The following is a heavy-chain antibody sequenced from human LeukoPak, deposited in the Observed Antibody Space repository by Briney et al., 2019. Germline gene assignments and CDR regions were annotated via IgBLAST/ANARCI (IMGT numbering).Heavy chain of an antibody. CDR2: IKQDGSEK. CDR1: GFIFRTYW. J-gene: IGHJ6*03. Sequence: GGSLRLSCSASGFIFRTYWMSWVRQAPEKGLEWVANIKQDGSEKYYVDSVKGRFTISRDNAKNSLYLQMNSLRAEDTAVYYCARVVVDYYYYMDVWGKGTTVTVSS. D-gene: IGHD2-15*01. V-gene: IGHV3-7*01. CDR3: ARVVVDYYYYMDV.